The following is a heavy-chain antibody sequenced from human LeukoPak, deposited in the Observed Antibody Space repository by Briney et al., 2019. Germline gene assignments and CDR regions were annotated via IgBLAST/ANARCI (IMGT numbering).Heavy chain of an antibody. CDR1: GFTFSSYW. V-gene: IGHV3-7*01. Sequence: GGSLRLSCAASGFTFSSYWMSWVRQAPGKGLEWVANIKQDGSEKYYVDSVKGRFTISRDNAKNSLYLQMNSLRAEDTAVYYCAREGSSGYYRNFDYWGQGTLVTVSS. J-gene: IGHJ4*02. CDR2: IKQDGSEK. CDR3: AREGSSGYYRNFDY. D-gene: IGHD3-22*01.